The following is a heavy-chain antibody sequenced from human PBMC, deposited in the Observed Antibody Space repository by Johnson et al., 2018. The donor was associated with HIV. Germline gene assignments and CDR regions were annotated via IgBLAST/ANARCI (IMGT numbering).Heavy chain of an antibody. V-gene: IGHV3-66*01. CDR2: IYSGGST. Sequence: MQLVESGGGLVQPGGSLRLSCAASGFTVSSNYMSWVRQAPGKGLEWVSVIYSGGSTYYADSVKGRFTISRDNSKNSLYLQMNSLRVEDTAFYYCARGKGAAVGLDAFDIWGQGTMVIVSS. CDR1: GFTVSSNY. CDR3: ARGKGAAVGLDAFDI. D-gene: IGHD6-13*01. J-gene: IGHJ3*02.